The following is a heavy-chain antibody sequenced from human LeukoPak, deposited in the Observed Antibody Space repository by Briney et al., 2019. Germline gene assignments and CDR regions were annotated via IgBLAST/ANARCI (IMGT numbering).Heavy chain of an antibody. CDR2: INHSGST. CDR3: ARIAAAFGWN. Sequence: SETLSLTCAVYGGSFSGYYWSWIRQPPGKGLEWIGEINHSGSTNYNPSLKSRVTISVDTSKNQFSLKLSSVTAADTAVYYCARIAAAFGWNWGQGTLVTVSS. J-gene: IGHJ4*02. V-gene: IGHV4-34*01. D-gene: IGHD6-13*01. CDR1: GGSFSGYY.